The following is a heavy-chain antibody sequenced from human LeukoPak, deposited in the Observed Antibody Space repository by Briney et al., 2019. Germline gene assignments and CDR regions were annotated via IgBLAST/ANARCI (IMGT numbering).Heavy chain of an antibody. D-gene: IGHD6-13*01. CDR2: IIPIFGTA. CDR3: ARAFAAAEREYYFDY. J-gene: IGHJ4*02. V-gene: IGHV1-69*13. Sequence: ASVKVSCKASGYTFTSYAMHWVRQAPGQRLEWMGGIIPIFGTANYAQKFQGRVTVTADESTSTAYMELSSLRSEDTAVYYCARAFAAAEREYYFDYWGQGTLVTVSS. CDR1: GYTFTSYA.